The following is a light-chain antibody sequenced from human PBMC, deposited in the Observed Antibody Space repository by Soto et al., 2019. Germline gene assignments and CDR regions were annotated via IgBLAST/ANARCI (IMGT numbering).Light chain of an antibody. CDR2: DAF. Sequence: EIVLTQSPATLSLSPGERATLSWRASQSVDRYLAWYQQKPGQAPKLLIYDAFNRATGIPARFSGSGSGTDFTLIVTSLEPEDFAVYYCQQRHSWPLTFGGGTKVEIK. CDR3: QQRHSWPLT. V-gene: IGKV3-11*01. J-gene: IGKJ4*01. CDR1: QSVDRY.